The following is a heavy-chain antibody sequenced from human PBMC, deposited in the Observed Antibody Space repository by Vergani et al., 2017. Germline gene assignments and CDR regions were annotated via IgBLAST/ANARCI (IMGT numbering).Heavy chain of an antibody. J-gene: IGHJ5*02. V-gene: IGHV1-69*04. CDR3: ARDGGDCSGGSCYSKGWFDP. D-gene: IGHD2-15*01. Sequence: QVQLVQSGAEVKKPGSSVKVSFKASGGTFSSYAISWVRQAPGQGLEWMGRIIPILGIANYAQKFQGRVTITADKSTSTAYMELSSLRSEDTAVYYCARDGGDCSGGSCYSKGWFDPWGQGTLVTVSS. CDR2: IIPILGIA. CDR1: GGTFSSYA.